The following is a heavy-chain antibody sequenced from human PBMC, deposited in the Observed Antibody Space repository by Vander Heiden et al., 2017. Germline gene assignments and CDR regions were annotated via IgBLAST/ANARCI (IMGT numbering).Heavy chain of an antibody. CDR3: ARITYDSSGYWERD. CDR1: GYCFPSYW. J-gene: IGHJ4*02. Sequence: EVQLVQSGAEVKKPGESLKISCTGSGYCFPSYWIGWVRQMPGKGLEWMGIIYPGDSDTRYSPSVQGQVTISADKSISTAYLQWSSMKASDTAMYYCARITYDSSGYWERDWGQGTLVTVSS. D-gene: IGHD3-22*01. V-gene: IGHV5-51*01. CDR2: IYPGDSDT.